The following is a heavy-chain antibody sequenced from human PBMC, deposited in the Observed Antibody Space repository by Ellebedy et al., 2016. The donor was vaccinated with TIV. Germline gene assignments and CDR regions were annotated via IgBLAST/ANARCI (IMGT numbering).Heavy chain of an antibody. CDR1: GGSMRGYY. CDR3: ARDGVDGLDV. CDR2: IDYSGVT. V-gene: IGHV4-59*01. Sequence: PSETLSLTCAVSGGSMRGYYWSWLRQPPGKRLEYMGNIDYSGVTKYNTSLKSRITISLDTSKNLFSLKLTSGTAADTALYYCARDGVDGLDVWGHGATVVVSS. D-gene: IGHD2-15*01. J-gene: IGHJ6*01.